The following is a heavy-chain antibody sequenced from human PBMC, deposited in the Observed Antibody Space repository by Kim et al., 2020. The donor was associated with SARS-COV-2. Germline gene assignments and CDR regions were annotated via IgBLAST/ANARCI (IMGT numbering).Heavy chain of an antibody. J-gene: IGHJ2*01. V-gene: IGHV3-23*01. CDR1: GFTFSSYA. D-gene: IGHD5-18*01. CDR3: AKVPGPGIQLWRKVYWYFDL. Sequence: GGSLRLSCAASGFTFSSYAMSWVRQAPGKGLEWVSAISGSGGSTYYADSVKGRFTISRDNSKNTLYLQMNSLRAEDTAVYYCAKVPGPGIQLWRKVYWYFDLWGRGTLVTVSS. CDR2: ISGSGGST.